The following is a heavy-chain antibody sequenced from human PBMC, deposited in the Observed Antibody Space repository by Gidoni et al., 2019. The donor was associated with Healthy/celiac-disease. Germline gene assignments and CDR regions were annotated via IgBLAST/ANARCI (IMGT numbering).Heavy chain of an antibody. CDR1: GFSFGSYG. V-gene: IGHV3-30*18. CDR3: AKAGSWSSSWYASGFDY. Sequence: QVQLAESGGGVVQPGGSLRLSCAAYGFSFGSYGMHWVRQAPGKGLAWVAVISYDGSNKYYADSVKGRFTISRDNSKNTLYLQMNSLRAEDTAVYYCAKAGSWSSSWYASGFDYWGQGTLVTVSS. D-gene: IGHD6-13*01. J-gene: IGHJ4*02. CDR2: ISYDGSNK.